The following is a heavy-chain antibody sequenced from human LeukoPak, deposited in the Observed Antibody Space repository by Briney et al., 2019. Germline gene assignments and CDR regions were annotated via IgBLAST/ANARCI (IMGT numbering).Heavy chain of an antibody. D-gene: IGHD1-26*01. V-gene: IGHV3-7*01. CDR2: IKQDGSEI. CDR3: ARKVGANTPMYYYYYMDV. J-gene: IGHJ6*03. Sequence: PGGSLRLSCAASGFTFSNYWMSWVRQAPGKGLEWVANIKQDGSEIYYVDSVKGRFTISRDNGKNSLYLQMNSLRAEDTAVYYCARKVGANTPMYYYYYMDVWGKGTTVNVPS. CDR1: GFTFSNYW.